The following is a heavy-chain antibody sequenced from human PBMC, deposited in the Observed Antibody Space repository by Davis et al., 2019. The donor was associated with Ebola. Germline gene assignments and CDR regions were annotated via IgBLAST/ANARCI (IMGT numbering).Heavy chain of an antibody. CDR3: ATPPDVLHSH. J-gene: IGHJ4*02. CDR1: GFTFNRSW. Sequence: GESLKISCAASGFTFNRSWMTWVRQAPGKGLECVANINQDGSEKYYVDSVRGRFTISRDSAKNSLYLQMNSLLAEDTAVYYCATPPDVLHSHWGKGTLVTVSS. V-gene: IGHV3-7*01. D-gene: IGHD3-10*02. CDR2: INQDGSEK.